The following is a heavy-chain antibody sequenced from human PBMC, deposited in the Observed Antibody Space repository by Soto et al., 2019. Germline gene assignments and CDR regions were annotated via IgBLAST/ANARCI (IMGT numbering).Heavy chain of an antibody. CDR1: GGSVNSDFYY. CDR2: IFHTGRT. J-gene: IGHJ4*02. D-gene: IGHD1-1*01. CDR3: AREFSNSPEAFDY. Sequence: QVQLQESGPGLVKPSETLSLTCTVSGGSVNSDFYYWSWIRQPTGKGLEWIGYIFHTGRTNYNPSLESRVTISVDTSRNQFSLKLSSVTAADTAVFYCAREFSNSPEAFDYWGQGALVTVSS. V-gene: IGHV4-61*10.